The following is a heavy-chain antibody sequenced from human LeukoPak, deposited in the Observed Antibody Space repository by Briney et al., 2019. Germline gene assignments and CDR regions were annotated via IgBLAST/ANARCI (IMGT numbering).Heavy chain of an antibody. CDR3: TTDWYYYYGMDV. CDR1: GFTFSNAW. Sequence: GGSLRLSCAASGFTFSNAWMSWVRQAPGKGREWVGRIKSKTDGGTTDYAAPVKGRFTISRDDSKNTLYLQMNSLKTEDTAVYYCTTDWYYYYGMDVWGQGTTVTVSS. CDR2: IKSKTDGGTT. J-gene: IGHJ6*02. V-gene: IGHV3-15*01.